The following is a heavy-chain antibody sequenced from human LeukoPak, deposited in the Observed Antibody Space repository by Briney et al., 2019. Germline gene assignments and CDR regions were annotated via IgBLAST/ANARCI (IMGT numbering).Heavy chain of an antibody. CDR3: AKGGYCSGGTCYPMDV. V-gene: IGHV3-74*01. Sequence: GGSLRLSCAASGFIFSNFWMHRVRQVPGKGLVWVSHINSDGRTTGYADSVKGRFAISRDNSKNTLYLQMNSLRAEDTAVYYCAKGGYCSGGTCYPMDVWGQGTTVTVSS. J-gene: IGHJ6*02. CDR2: INSDGRTT. CDR1: GFIFSNFW. D-gene: IGHD2-15*01.